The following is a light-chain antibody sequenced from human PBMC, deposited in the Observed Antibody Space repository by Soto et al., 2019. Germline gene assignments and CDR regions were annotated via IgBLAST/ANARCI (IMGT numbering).Light chain of an antibody. CDR3: QQYYSTPYT. Sequence: DIVMTQSPDSLAVSLGERATIHCKSSQSVLYSSNNKNYLAWYQQQPGQPPKLLIYWASTRESVVPDRFSGSGSGTDFTLTISSLLAEDVAVYYCQQYYSTPYTFGQGTKLEIK. CDR1: QSVLYSSNNKNY. J-gene: IGKJ2*01. CDR2: WAS. V-gene: IGKV4-1*01.